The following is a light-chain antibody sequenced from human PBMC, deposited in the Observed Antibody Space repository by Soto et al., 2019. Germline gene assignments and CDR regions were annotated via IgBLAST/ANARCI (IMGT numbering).Light chain of an antibody. J-gene: IGKJ1*01. V-gene: IGKV3-15*01. CDR3: QQYNNWPPA. Sequence: EIVMTQSPATLSVSPGERATLSCRASQSVSGNLAWYQQKPGQAPRLLIYGASTRATGIPARFSGSGSGTEFTLTISRLQDDNFAVYYWQQYNNWPPAFGQGTKVEIK. CDR2: GAS. CDR1: QSVSGN.